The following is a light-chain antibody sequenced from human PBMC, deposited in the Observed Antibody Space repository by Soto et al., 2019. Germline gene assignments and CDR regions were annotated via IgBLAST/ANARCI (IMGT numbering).Light chain of an antibody. CDR2: RNN. CDR3: AVGDDRLNSPV. Sequence: QSVLTQPPSASGTPGRRVTISCYGSSSNIGGYYVQRYQQVPGTAPKLLIYRNNQRSSGVPDRFSGSKSGTSAALAISGLRSDDEADYYCAVGDDRLNSPVFGGGTKVTVL. V-gene: IGLV1-47*01. CDR1: SSNIGGYY. J-gene: IGLJ1*01.